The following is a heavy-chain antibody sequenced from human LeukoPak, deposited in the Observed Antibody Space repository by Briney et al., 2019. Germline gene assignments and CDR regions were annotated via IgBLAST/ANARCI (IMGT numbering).Heavy chain of an antibody. Sequence: PSETLSLTCAVYGGSFIGYDWTWIRQPPGKGLEWIGEINHSGGTNYNPSLKSRVTISVDTSKNQFSLKLSSVTAADTAVYYCARGARAGYNLEPFDYWGQGTLVTVSS. CDR2: INHSGGT. D-gene: IGHD5-24*01. CDR3: ARGARAGYNLEPFDY. V-gene: IGHV4-34*01. CDR1: GGSFIGYD. J-gene: IGHJ4*02.